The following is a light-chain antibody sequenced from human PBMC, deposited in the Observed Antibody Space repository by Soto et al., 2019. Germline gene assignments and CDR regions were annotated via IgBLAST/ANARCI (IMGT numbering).Light chain of an antibody. CDR1: KNDIGVYDF. CDR2: EVV. Sequence: QSVLTQPPSASGSPGQSVTISCTGTKNDIGVYDFVFWYQHHPGKAPRLIIYEVVQRPSGVPDRFSGSKSGNTASLTVSGLQAADEGDYFCKSYAGSNTYVFGSGTKLTVL. CDR3: KSYAGSNTYV. J-gene: IGLJ1*01. V-gene: IGLV2-8*01.